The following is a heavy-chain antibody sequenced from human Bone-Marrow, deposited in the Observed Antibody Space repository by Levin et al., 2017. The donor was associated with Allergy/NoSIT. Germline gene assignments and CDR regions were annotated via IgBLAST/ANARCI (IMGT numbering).Heavy chain of an antibody. CDR1: GGSITSGGYY. CDR2: IFYSGTT. V-gene: IGHV4-31*03. D-gene: IGHD3-16*01. CDR3: ARIGHDYRGDWYFDL. J-gene: IGHJ2*01. Sequence: SETLSLTCTVSGGSITSGGYYWSWIRQHPGTGLEYIGNIFYSGTTYNNPSLKSRVTISVDTSKNQFSLNLSSVTAADTAVYYCARIGHDYRGDWYFDLWGRGTLVTVSS.